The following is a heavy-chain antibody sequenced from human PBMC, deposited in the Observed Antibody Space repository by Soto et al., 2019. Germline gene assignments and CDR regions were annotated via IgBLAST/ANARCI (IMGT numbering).Heavy chain of an antibody. J-gene: IGHJ4*02. Sequence: SETLSLTCAVYGGSFSGYYWTWIRQPPGTGLEWIGEINHSGSTNYNPSLKSRVTISVDTSKNQFSLKLTSVTAADTAVYYCARDLDYVFDYWGQGTLVTVSS. CDR2: INHSGST. CDR1: GGSFSGYY. CDR3: ARDLDYVFDY. V-gene: IGHV4-34*01. D-gene: IGHD4-17*01.